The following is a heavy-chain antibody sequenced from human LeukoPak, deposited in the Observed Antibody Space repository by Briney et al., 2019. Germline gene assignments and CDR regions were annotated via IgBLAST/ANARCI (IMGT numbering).Heavy chain of an antibody. CDR1: GFTFSTYS. CDR2: ISGNGRTK. V-gene: IGHV3-48*04. Sequence: HPGGSLRLSCAAYGFTFSTYSMNWVRQAPGKGLVWVSHISGNGRTKDYADSVKGRFTISRANARNSLYLQMNSLRVEDTAEYYCAMDGGEYRNKNLYFWGQGTLGTVSS. J-gene: IGHJ4*02. CDR3: AMDGGEYRNKNLYF. D-gene: IGHD4-17*01.